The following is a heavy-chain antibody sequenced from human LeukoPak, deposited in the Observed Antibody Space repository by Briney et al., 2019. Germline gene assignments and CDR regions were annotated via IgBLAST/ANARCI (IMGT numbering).Heavy chain of an antibody. CDR2: SDYSGNT. V-gene: IGHV4-59*08. CDR1: SGSISNYY. J-gene: IGHJ4*02. Sequence: PSETLSLTCTVSSGSISNYYWSWIRQPPGKGLEWIGFSDYSGNTNYNPSLTSRVTISLDTSKDQIALKLSSVTAADTAVYYCARLNGGGWGQGTLVVVTS. CDR3: ARLNGGG. D-gene: IGHD2-8*01.